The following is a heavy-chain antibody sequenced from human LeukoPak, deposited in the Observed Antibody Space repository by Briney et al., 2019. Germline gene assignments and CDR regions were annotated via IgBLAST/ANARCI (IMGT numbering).Heavy chain of an antibody. V-gene: IGHV3-23*01. CDR3: AKDLYGTMVRGTFDY. CDR2: ISGSGGST. Sequence: GGPLRLSCAASGFTFSSYAMSWVRQAPGKGLEWVSAISGSGGSTYYADSVKGRFTISRDNSKNTLYLQMNSLRAEDTAVYYCAKDLYGTMVRGTFDYWGQGTLVTVSS. CDR1: GFTFSSYA. J-gene: IGHJ4*02. D-gene: IGHD3-10*01.